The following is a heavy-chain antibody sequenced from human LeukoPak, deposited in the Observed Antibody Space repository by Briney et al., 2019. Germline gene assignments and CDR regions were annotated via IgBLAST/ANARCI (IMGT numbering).Heavy chain of an antibody. J-gene: IGHJ4*02. D-gene: IGHD2-21*01. CDR1: GFTFSSYV. CDR2: ISGSGGST. Sequence: GGSLRLSCAASGFTFSSYVMSWVRQAPGKGLECVSAISGSGGSTYYADSVKGRFTISRDNSKNTLYLQMNSLRAEDTAVYYCAKFLPTHIVVANYYFDYWGQGTLVTVSS. V-gene: IGHV3-23*01. CDR3: AKFLPTHIVVANYYFDY.